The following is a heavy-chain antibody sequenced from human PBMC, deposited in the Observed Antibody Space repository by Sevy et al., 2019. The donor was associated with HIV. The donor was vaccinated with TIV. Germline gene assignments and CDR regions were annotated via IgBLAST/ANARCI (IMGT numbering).Heavy chain of an antibody. CDR3: ARGFDGWDTSPGSLDV. CDR1: GYTLTTYD. CDR2: MNPNNGNK. V-gene: IGHV1-8*01. J-gene: IGHJ6*02. Sequence: ASVKVSCRASGYTLTTYDINWVRQAPGQGLEWMGWMNPNNGNKGFAQKFQGRLTMTRNTSISTAYMELSSLTSDDTAVYYCARGFDGWDTSPGSLDVWGQGTTVTVSS. D-gene: IGHD1-26*01.